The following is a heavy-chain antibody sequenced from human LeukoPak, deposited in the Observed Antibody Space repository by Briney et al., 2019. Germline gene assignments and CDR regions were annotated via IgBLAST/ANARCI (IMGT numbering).Heavy chain of an antibody. Sequence: PSETLSLTXTVSGGSISSYYWSWIRQPAGKGLEWIGRIYTSGSTNYNPSLKSRVTMSVDTSKNQFSLKLSSVTAADTAVYYCARDGKIAVAGTLCYYYYMDVWGKGTTVTVSS. V-gene: IGHV4-4*07. J-gene: IGHJ6*03. D-gene: IGHD6-19*01. CDR1: GGSISSYY. CDR3: ARDGKIAVAGTLCYYYYMDV. CDR2: IYTSGST.